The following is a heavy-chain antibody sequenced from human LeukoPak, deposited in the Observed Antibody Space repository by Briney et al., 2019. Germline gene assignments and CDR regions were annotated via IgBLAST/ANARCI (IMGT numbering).Heavy chain of an antibody. J-gene: IGHJ4*02. V-gene: IGHV3-30*02. Sequence: GGSLRLSCAASGFSFSSYGMHWVRQAPGKGLEWVAFIRYDGNNKYYADSVKGRFTISRDNSKNTLYLQMNSLRAEDTAVYYCAKDAGVVPAAMPEYWGQGTLVTVSS. D-gene: IGHD2-2*01. CDR1: GFSFSSYG. CDR2: IRYDGNNK. CDR3: AKDAGVVPAAMPEY.